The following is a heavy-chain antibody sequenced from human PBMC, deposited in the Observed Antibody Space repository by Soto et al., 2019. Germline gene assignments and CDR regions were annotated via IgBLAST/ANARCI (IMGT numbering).Heavy chain of an antibody. D-gene: IGHD6-13*01. Sequence: PSETLSLTCDVSGGSISIGTDYWGWIRQPPGKGLEWIGEINHSGSTNYNPSLKSRVTISVDTSKNQFSLKLSSVTAADTAVYYCARVQMTPRIAAAGTDWFDPWGQGTLVTVSS. CDR2: INHSGST. V-gene: IGHV4-34*01. CDR3: ARVQMTPRIAAAGTDWFDP. CDR1: GGSISIGTDY. J-gene: IGHJ5*02.